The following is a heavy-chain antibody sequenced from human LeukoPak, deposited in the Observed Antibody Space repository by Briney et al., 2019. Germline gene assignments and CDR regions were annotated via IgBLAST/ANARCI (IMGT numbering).Heavy chain of an antibody. CDR2: INPSGGST. D-gene: IGHD6-19*01. CDR1: GYTFTSYY. J-gene: IGHJ4*02. Sequence: ASVKVSCKASGYTFTSYYVHWVRQAPGQGLEWMGIINPSGGSTSYAQKFQGRVTMTRETSTSTVYMELSSLRSDDTAVYYCARVLGGWFPIEFDYWGQGTLVTVSS. V-gene: IGHV1-46*01. CDR3: ARVLGGWFPIEFDY.